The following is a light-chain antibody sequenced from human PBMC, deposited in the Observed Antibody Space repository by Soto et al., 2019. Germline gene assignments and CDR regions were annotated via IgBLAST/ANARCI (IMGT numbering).Light chain of an antibody. Sequence: EIVLTQSPGTLSLSPGERATLSCRASQSVSSNLAWYQQKPGQAPRLLIYGASTRATGIPARFSGSGSGTEFTLTISSLQSEDFAVHYCQQYNSWPLTFGGGTKVDIK. V-gene: IGKV3D-15*01. CDR3: QQYNSWPLT. CDR2: GAS. CDR1: QSVSSN. J-gene: IGKJ4*01.